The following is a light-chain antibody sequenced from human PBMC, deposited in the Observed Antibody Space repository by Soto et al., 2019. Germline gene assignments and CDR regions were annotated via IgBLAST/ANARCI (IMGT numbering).Light chain of an antibody. CDR3: SSYTSSSTRV. CDR2: DVS. CDR1: SSDVGGYNY. J-gene: IGLJ2*01. V-gene: IGLV2-14*01. Sequence: QSALTQPASVSGSPGQSITISCTGTSSDVGGYNYVSWYQQHPGKAPKLMIYDVSNRPSGVSNRFSGSKSGNTASLTISGLQAEDEADYYCSSYTSSSTRVFGGGTTVTVL.